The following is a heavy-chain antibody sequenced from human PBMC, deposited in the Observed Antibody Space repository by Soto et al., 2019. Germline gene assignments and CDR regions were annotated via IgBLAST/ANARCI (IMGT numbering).Heavy chain of an antibody. V-gene: IGHV3-23*01. CDR2: ISGSGGST. D-gene: IGHD6-13*01. CDR1: GFTFSSYA. Sequence: PGGSLRLSCAASGFTFSSYAMSWVRQAPGKGLEWVSAISGSGGSTCYADSVKGRFTVSRDNSKNTLYLQMNSLRAEDTAVYYCATPRPGSWYSGMDVWGQGTTVTVSS. CDR3: ATPRPGSWYSGMDV. J-gene: IGHJ6*02.